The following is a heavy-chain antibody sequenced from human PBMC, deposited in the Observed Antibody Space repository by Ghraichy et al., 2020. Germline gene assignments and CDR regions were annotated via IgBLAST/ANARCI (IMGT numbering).Heavy chain of an antibody. CDR3: ARQLLHNWFDP. V-gene: IGHV4-59*08. Sequence: SETLSPTCTVSDGSISSYYWSWIRQPPGKGLEWIGHIHDSGTANFNPSLKSRVAISVDTSKNQFSLNLSSVTAADTAVYFCARQLLHNWFDPWGQGTLVTVSS. J-gene: IGHJ5*02. D-gene: IGHD2-15*01. CDR1: DGSISSYY. CDR2: IHDSGTA.